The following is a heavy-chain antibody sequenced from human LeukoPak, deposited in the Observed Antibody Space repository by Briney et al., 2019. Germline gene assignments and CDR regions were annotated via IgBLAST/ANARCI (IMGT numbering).Heavy chain of an antibody. V-gene: IGHV1-58*01. D-gene: IGHD1-1*01. CDR2: IVVGSGNT. Sequence: SVKVPCKASGFIFSADVQWVRQARGQRLEWIGWIVVGSGNTNYAQNFQERVTITRDMSTSTAYMELSSLRSDDTAVYYCAANRQLGLGGFDYWGQGTLVTVSS. CDR3: AANRQLGLGGFDY. J-gene: IGHJ4*02. CDR1: GFIFSAD.